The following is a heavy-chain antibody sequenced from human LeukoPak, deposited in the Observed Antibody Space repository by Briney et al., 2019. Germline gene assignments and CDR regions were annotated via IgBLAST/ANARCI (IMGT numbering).Heavy chain of an antibody. CDR2: IHPNSGGT. D-gene: IGHD6-13*01. Sequence: ASVKVSCKASGYTFTSYGISWVRQAPGQGLEWMGWIHPNSGGTNYAQKFQGRVTMTRDTSISTAYMELSRLRSDDTAVYYCARDRGSSSWYEGDRLITGYWGQGTLVTVSS. CDR3: ARDRGSSSWYEGDRLITGY. J-gene: IGHJ4*02. V-gene: IGHV1-2*02. CDR1: GYTFTSYG.